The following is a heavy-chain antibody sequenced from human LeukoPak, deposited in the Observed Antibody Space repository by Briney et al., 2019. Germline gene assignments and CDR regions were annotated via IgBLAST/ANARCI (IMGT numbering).Heavy chain of an antibody. CDR2: IRYDGSNK. Sequence: GGSLRLSCAASGFTFSSYGMHWVRQAPGKGLEWVAFIRYDGSNKYYADSVKGRFTISRDNSKNTLYLQMNSLRAEDTAVYYCAKDGIVLMVYAIPYFDYWGQGTLVTVSS. D-gene: IGHD2-8*01. CDR3: AKDGIVLMVYAIPYFDY. CDR1: GFTFSSYG. J-gene: IGHJ4*02. V-gene: IGHV3-30*02.